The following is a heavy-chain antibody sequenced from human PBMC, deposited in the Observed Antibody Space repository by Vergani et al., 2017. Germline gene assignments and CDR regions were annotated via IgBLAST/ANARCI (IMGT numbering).Heavy chain of an antibody. CDR1: GFTFSDYY. J-gene: IGHJ4*02. CDR2: IKQDGSEK. CDR3: AREELSEYSSSWFWDTNDLHWWY. V-gene: IGHV3-7*01. D-gene: IGHD6-13*01. Sequence: VQLVESGGGLVKPGGSLRLSCAASGFTFSDYYMSWIRQAPGKGLEWVANIKQDGSEKDYVDSVKGRFTISRDNAKNSLYLQMNSLRAEDTAVYYCAREELSEYSSSWFWDTNDLHWWYWGQGTLVTVSS.